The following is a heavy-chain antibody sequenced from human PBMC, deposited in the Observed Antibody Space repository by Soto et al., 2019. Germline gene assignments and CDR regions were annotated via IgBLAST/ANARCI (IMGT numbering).Heavy chain of an antibody. J-gene: IGHJ4*02. CDR2: IIPIFGTA. CDR1: GGTFSSYA. Sequence: ASVKVSCKASGGTFSSYAISWVRQAPGQGLEWMGGIIPIFGTANYAQKFQGRVTITADESTSTAYMELSSLRSEDTAVYYCAREDYGGNSGAPYYFDYWGQGTLVTVSS. CDR3: AREDYGGNSGAPYYFDY. D-gene: IGHD4-17*01. V-gene: IGHV1-69*13.